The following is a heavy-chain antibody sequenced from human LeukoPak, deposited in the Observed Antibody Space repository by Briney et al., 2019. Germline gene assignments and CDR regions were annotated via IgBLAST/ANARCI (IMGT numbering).Heavy chain of an antibody. CDR2: ISYDGSPK. CDR1: GFTLGRFA. Sequence: PGTSLRLSCAASGFTLGRFAMPWVRQAPGKGLEWVASISYDGSPKYNADSVKGPFTISRDNPKNTLYLQINSLSPDDTAVYYCARDMGYNYGFFDSWGQGTLVTVSS. D-gene: IGHD5-18*01. V-gene: IGHV3-30-3*01. CDR3: ARDMGYNYGFFDS. J-gene: IGHJ4*02.